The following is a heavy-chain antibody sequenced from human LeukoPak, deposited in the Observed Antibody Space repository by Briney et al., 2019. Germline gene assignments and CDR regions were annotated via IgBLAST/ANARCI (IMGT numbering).Heavy chain of an antibody. V-gene: IGHV3-7*01. J-gene: IGHJ4*02. Sequence: PGGSLRLSCAASGFTFSTYWMSWVRQAPGKGLEWVATIRQDGSEKHYVDSVEGRFTISRDNAQDSLYLQMYSLGVEDTAVYYCVRGCGKSSCPYYLDSRGQGTLVTVSS. CDR1: GFTFSTYW. CDR2: IRQDGSEK. D-gene: IGHD6-13*01. CDR3: VRGCGKSSCPYYLDS.